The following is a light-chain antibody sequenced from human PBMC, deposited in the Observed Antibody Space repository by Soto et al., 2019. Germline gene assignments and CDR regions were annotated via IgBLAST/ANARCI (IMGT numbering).Light chain of an antibody. Sequence: EIVLTQSPGTLSLSPGERATLSCRASQSVSSSYLAWYQQKPGQAPRLLIYGASSRATGIPDRFSGSGSGKDFILTISRLEPEDFAVYYCQQYGSSPGTFGQGTKVEIK. V-gene: IGKV3-20*01. J-gene: IGKJ1*01. CDR1: QSVSSSY. CDR3: QQYGSSPGT. CDR2: GAS.